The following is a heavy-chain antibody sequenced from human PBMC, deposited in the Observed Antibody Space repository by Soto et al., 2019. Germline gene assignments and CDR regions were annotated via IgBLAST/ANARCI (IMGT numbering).Heavy chain of an antibody. D-gene: IGHD5-18*01. CDR3: ARGQDTAMVRVYWFDP. Sequence: SETLSLTCTVSGGSISSGDYYWSWIRQPPGKGLEWIGYIYYSGSTNYNPSLKSRVTISVDTSKNQFSLKLSSVTAADTAVYYCARGQDTAMVRVYWFDPWGQGTLVTSPQ. V-gene: IGHV4-30-4*01. CDR2: IYYSGST. J-gene: IGHJ5*02. CDR1: GGSISSGDYY.